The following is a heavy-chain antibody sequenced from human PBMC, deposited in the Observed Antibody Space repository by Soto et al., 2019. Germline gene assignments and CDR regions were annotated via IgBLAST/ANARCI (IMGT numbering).Heavy chain of an antibody. D-gene: IGHD3-9*01. CDR2: INHSGST. Sequence: QVQLQQWGAGLLKPSETLSLTCAVYGGSFSGYYWSWIRQPPGKGLEWIGEINHSGSTNYNPSLKSRVTISVDTSKIQFSLKLSSVTAADTAVYYCARDYNVLRYFDWLEGWFDPWGQGTLVTVSS. CDR3: ARDYNVLRYFDWLEGWFDP. J-gene: IGHJ5*02. CDR1: GGSFSGYY. V-gene: IGHV4-34*01.